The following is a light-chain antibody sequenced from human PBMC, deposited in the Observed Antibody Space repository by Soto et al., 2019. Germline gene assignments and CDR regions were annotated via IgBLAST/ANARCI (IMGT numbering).Light chain of an antibody. V-gene: IGLV2-18*02. CDR3: SSYTSNNTFYV. Sequence: QSVLTQPPSVSGSPGQSVTISCTGTSSDVGSYNRVSWYQQPPGTAPKLMIYEVNNRPSGVPDRFSGSKSGNTASLTISGLQAADEADYYCSSYTSNNTFYVFGTGTKLTVL. CDR2: EVN. J-gene: IGLJ1*01. CDR1: SSDVGSYNR.